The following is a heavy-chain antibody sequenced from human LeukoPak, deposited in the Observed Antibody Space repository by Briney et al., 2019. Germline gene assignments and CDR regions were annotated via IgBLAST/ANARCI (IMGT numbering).Heavy chain of an antibody. J-gene: IGHJ6*02. V-gene: IGHV4-4*07. CDR1: GGSISSYY. D-gene: IGHD3-3*01. Sequence: SETLSLTCTVSGGSISSYYWSWIRQPAGKGLEWIRRIYTSGSTNYNPSLKSRVTMSVDTSKNQFSLKLSSVTAADTAVYYCARDTSFWSGTPARYGMDVWGQGTTVTVSS. CDR3: ARDTSFWSGTPARYGMDV. CDR2: IYTSGST.